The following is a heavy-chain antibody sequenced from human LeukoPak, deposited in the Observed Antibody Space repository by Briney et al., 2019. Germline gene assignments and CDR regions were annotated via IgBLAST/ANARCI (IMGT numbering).Heavy chain of an antibody. CDR3: ASPAVWGELSLRY. J-gene: IGHJ4*02. CDR1: GFTFSSYD. CDR2: IYYDGENK. V-gene: IGHV3-33*01. Sequence: PGRSLRLSCAASGFTFSSYDMHWVRQAPGKGLEWVAVIYYDGENKYYADSVKGRFTISRDNSKNTVYLQMNSLRAEDTAVYYCASPAVWGELSLRYWGQGTLVTVSS. D-gene: IGHD3-16*02.